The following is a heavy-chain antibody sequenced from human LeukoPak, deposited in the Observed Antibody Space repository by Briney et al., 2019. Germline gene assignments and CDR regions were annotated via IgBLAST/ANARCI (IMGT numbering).Heavy chain of an antibody. CDR1: GFTFSSYG. V-gene: IGHV3-30*03. J-gene: IGHJ4*02. CDR2: ISYDGSNK. CDR3: ARPSRDGLYYFDY. D-gene: IGHD5-24*01. Sequence: GGSLRLSCAASGFTFSSYGMHWARQAPGKGLEWVAVISYDGSNKYYADSVKGRFTISRDNSKNTLYLQMNSLRAEDTAVYYCARPSRDGLYYFDYWGQGTLVTVSS.